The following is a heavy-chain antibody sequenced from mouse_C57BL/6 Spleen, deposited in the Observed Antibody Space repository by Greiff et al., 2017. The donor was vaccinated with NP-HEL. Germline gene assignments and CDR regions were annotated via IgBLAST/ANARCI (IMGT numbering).Heavy chain of an antibody. CDR3: ARKGLRGGVFDY. Sequence: VQLQQPGAELVRPGTSVKLSCKASGYTFTSYWMHWVKQRPGQGLEWIGVIDPSDSYTNYNQKFKGKATLTVDTSSSTAYMQLSSLTSEDSAVYYCARKGLRGGVFDYWGQGTTLTVSS. V-gene: IGHV1-59*01. J-gene: IGHJ2*01. CDR1: GYTFTSYW. D-gene: IGHD2-4*01. CDR2: IDPSDSYT.